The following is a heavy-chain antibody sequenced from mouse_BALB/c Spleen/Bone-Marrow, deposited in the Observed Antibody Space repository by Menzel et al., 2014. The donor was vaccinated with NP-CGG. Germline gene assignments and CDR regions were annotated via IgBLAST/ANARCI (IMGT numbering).Heavy chain of an antibody. CDR1: GFSLTSYG. J-gene: IGHJ2*01. Sequence: VKLVESGPGLVAPSQSLSITCTVSGFSLTSYGVHWVRQPPGKGLEWLGVKWAGGTTSYNSALMSRLSISRDKSKSQVFLKMNRLQTDDTAIYYCARTGKKDYFDYWGQGTTLTVSS. V-gene: IGHV2-9*02. CDR3: ARTGKKDYFDY. CDR2: KWAGGTT. D-gene: IGHD4-1*01.